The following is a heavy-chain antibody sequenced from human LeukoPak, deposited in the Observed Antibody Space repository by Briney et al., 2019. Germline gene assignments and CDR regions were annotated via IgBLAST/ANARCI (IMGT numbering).Heavy chain of an antibody. CDR2: IYYSGST. J-gene: IGHJ4*02. Sequence: PSETLSLTCTVSGGSISSYYWSWIRQPPGKGLEWIGYIYYSGSTNYSPSLKSRVTISVDTSKNQFSLKLSSVTAADTAVYYCVRDRGGYSGYEYGFDYWGQGTLVTVSS. V-gene: IGHV4-59*12. CDR3: VRDRGGYSGYEYGFDY. D-gene: IGHD5-12*01. CDR1: GGSISSYY.